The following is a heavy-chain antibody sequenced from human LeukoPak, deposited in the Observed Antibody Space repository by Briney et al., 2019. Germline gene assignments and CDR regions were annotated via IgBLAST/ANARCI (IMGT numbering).Heavy chain of an antibody. V-gene: IGHV3-23*01. CDR2: ITGSGGST. CDR3: AKDAGSGRLHSFAI. J-gene: IGHJ3*02. Sequence: GGSLRLSCAASGFTFSGYAVSWVRQAPGKGLEWVSAITGSGGSTYYADSVKGRFSISRDSSKNTLYLQMSSLRAEDTAVYYCAKDAGSGRLHSFAIWGQGRMATV. D-gene: IGHD1-26*01. CDR1: GFTFSGYA.